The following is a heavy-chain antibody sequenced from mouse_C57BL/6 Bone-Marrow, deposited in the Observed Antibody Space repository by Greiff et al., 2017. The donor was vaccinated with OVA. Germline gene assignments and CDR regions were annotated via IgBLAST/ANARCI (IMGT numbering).Heavy chain of an antibody. CDR3: ATYYYGSFDY. CDR2: IYPGGGYT. CDR1: GYTFTNYW. D-gene: IGHD1-1*01. V-gene: IGHV1-63*01. J-gene: IGHJ2*01. Sequence: VKLVESGAELVRPGTSVKMSCKASGYTFTNYWIGWAKQRPGHGLEWIGDIYPGGGYTNYNEKFKGKATLTADKSSSTAYMQFSSLTSEDSAIYYCATYYYGSFDYWGQGTTRTVSS.